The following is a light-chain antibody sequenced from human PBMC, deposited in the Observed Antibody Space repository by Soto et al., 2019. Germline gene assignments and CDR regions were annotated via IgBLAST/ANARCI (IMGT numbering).Light chain of an antibody. CDR1: SSDIGGYNY. CDR2: DVS. Sequence: QSALTQPASVSGSPGQSITISCTGTSSDIGGYNYVSRYQRHPGKAPKLMIYDVSNRPSGVSNRFSGSKSGNTASLTISGLQAEDEADYYCSSYTSTSTVVFGGGTKLTVL. J-gene: IGLJ2*01. CDR3: SSYTSTSTVV. V-gene: IGLV2-14*03.